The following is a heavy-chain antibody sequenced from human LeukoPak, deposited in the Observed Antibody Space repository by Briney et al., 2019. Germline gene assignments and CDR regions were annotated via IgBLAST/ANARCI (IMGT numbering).Heavy chain of an antibody. CDR3: AKPPRGSGEDY. V-gene: IGHV3-21*04. CDR2: ISSSSSYI. D-gene: IGHD3-10*01. CDR1: GFTFANYV. J-gene: IGHJ4*02. Sequence: GGSLRLSCAASGFTFANYVTHWVRQAPGKGLEWVPFISSSSSYIYYADSVKGRFTISRDDSKNTLYLQMNSLRAEDTAVYYCAKPPRGSGEDYWGQGTLVTVSS.